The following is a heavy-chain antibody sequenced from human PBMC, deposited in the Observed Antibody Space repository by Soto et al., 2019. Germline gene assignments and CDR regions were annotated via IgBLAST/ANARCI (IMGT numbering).Heavy chain of an antibody. J-gene: IGHJ4*02. D-gene: IGHD3-22*01. CDR1: GYTFTSYA. Sequence: GASVKVSCKASGYTFTSYAMHWVRQAPGQRLEWMGWINAGNGNTKYSQKFQGRVTITRDTSASTAYMELSSLRSEDTAVYYCARDRERSRYYDSSGYDYWGQGTLVTVSS. V-gene: IGHV1-3*01. CDR2: INAGNGNT. CDR3: ARDRERSRYYDSSGYDY.